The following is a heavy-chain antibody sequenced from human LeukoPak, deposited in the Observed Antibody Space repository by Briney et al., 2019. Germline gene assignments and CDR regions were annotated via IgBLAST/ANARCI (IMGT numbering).Heavy chain of an antibody. J-gene: IGHJ4*02. V-gene: IGHV4-59*01. CDR3: ARLTTYGFDY. Sequence: SETLSLTCTVSGGSISSYYWSWIRQPPGKGLEWIGYIYYSGSTNYNPSLKSRVTISVDTSKNQFSLKLSSMTAADTAVYYCARLTTYGFDYWGQGTLVTVSS. D-gene: IGHD4-17*01. CDR2: IYYSGST. CDR1: GGSISSYY.